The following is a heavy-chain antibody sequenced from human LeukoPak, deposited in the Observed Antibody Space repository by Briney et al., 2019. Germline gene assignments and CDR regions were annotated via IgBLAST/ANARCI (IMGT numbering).Heavy chain of an antibody. CDR3: ARDREDYGAKWFDP. J-gene: IGHJ5*02. CDR2: IYYSGST. V-gene: IGHV4-59*01. CDR1: GGSISSYY. D-gene: IGHD4-17*01. Sequence: SETLSLTCTVSGGSISSYYWSWIRQPPGKGLEWIGYIYYSGSTNYNPSLKSRVTISVDTSKNQFSLKLSSVTAADTAVYYCARDREDYGAKWFDPWGQGTLVTVSS.